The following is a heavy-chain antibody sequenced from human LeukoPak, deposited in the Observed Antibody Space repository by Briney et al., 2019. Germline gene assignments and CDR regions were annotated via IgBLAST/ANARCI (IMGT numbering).Heavy chain of an antibody. CDR2: ISYEGSLK. V-gene: IGHV3-33*01. Sequence: VGSLRLSCAASGFTFTLSSYGMHWVRQAPRKGLEWVAVISYEGSLKYYADSVKGRFTISRDTSKNMLYLQMNSLRAEDTAVYYCSRYNTSSWDYWGQGTLVTVSS. CDR1: GFTFTLSSYG. CDR3: SRYNTSSWDY. J-gene: IGHJ4*02. D-gene: IGHD6-6*01.